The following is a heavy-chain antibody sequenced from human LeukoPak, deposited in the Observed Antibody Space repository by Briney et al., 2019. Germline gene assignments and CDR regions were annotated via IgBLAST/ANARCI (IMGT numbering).Heavy chain of an antibody. CDR3: ARDNAGYSSDHYYGMDV. CDR2: IYYSGSA. Sequence: SETLSLTCTVSGGSISSSSYYWGWIRQPPGKGLEWIGTIYYSGSAYYNPSLKSRVTISVDTSKSQFSLKLSSVTAADTAVYYCARDNAGYSSDHYYGMDVWGQGTTVTVSS. J-gene: IGHJ6*02. D-gene: IGHD6-19*01. CDR1: GGSISSSSYY. V-gene: IGHV4-39*02.